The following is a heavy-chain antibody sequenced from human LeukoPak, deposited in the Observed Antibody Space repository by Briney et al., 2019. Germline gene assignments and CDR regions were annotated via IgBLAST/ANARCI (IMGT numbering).Heavy chain of an antibody. D-gene: IGHD6-19*01. V-gene: IGHV3-49*04. Sequence: PGRSLRLSCTTSGFNFGDYAMTWVRQAPGKGLEWVGFIRSKTYGGTTEYAASVKGRFTISRDESKSIAYLQMNSLKTEDTAVYYCTSYSSGWFRHFDYWGQGTLVTVSS. CDR3: TSYSSGWFRHFDY. CDR1: GFNFGDYA. J-gene: IGHJ4*02. CDR2: IRSKTYGGTT.